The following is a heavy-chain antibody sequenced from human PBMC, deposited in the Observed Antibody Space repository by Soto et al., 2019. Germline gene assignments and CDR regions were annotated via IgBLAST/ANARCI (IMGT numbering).Heavy chain of an antibody. CDR1: GYTFTSYY. D-gene: IGHD6-19*01. CDR3: ARELAVAGTIGGFDP. V-gene: IGHV1-46*03. Sequence: QVQLVQSGAEVKKPGASVKVSCKASGYTFTSYYMHWVRQDPGQGLEWMGIINPSGGSTSYAQKLQGRVTMTRDTSTSTVYMEPRSLRSEDTAVYYCARELAVAGTIGGFDPWGQGTLVTVSS. J-gene: IGHJ5*02. CDR2: INPSGGST.